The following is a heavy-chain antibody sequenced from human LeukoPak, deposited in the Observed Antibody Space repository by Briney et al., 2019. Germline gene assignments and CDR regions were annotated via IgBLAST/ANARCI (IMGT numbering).Heavy chain of an antibody. Sequence: GRSLRLSCAASGFTFSNYGMHWVRQAPGKGLEWVAVISYDGSNKYYADSVKGRFTISRDNSKNTLHLQMNSLRAEDTAVYYCAKRGPYDILTGYYYFDYWGQGTLVTVSS. J-gene: IGHJ4*02. D-gene: IGHD3-9*01. CDR2: ISYDGSNK. CDR3: AKRGPYDILTGYYYFDY. V-gene: IGHV3-30*18. CDR1: GFTFSNYG.